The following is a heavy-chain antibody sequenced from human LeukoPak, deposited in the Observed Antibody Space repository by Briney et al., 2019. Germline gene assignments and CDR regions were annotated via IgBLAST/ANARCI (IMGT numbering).Heavy chain of an antibody. CDR1: GFAFSSYW. CDR2: IEQDGSET. V-gene: IGHV3-7*01. CDR3: GSTDSFAS. J-gene: IGHJ4*02. D-gene: IGHD2-2*01. Sequence: GESLRLSCAASGFAFSSYWMNWVRQAPGKGLEWVANIEQDGSETYYVDSVKGRFTISRDNAKNSLYLQMNSLRAEDTALYYCGSTDSFASRGQGNLVTVSS.